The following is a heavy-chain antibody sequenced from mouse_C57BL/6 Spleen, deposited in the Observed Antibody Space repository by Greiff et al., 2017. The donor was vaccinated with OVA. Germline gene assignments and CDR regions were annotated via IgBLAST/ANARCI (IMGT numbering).Heavy chain of an antibody. CDR3: TRKGYYYGSSLYYAMDY. CDR2: IDPETGGT. D-gene: IGHD1-1*01. J-gene: IGHJ4*01. V-gene: IGHV1-15*01. Sequence: QVQLQQSGAELVRPGASVTLSCKASGYTFTDYEMPWVKQTPVHGLEWIGAIDPETGGTAYNQKFKGKAILTADKSSSTAYMELRSLTSEDSAVYYCTRKGYYYGSSLYYAMDYWGQGTSVTVSS. CDR1: GYTFTDYE.